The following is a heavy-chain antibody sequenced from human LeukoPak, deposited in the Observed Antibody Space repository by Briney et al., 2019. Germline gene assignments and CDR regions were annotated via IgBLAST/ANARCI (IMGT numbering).Heavy chain of an antibody. CDR2: IYYSGST. V-gene: IGHV4-39*01. D-gene: IGHD3-3*01. CDR3: ATHGGFWSGYPTGY. Sequence: SETLSLTCTVSGGSISSSSYYWGWIRQPPGKGLEWIGSIYYSGSTYYNPSLKSRVTISVDTSKNQFSLKLSSVTAADTAVYYCATHGGFWSGYPTGYWGQGTLVTVFS. J-gene: IGHJ4*02. CDR1: GGSISSSSYY.